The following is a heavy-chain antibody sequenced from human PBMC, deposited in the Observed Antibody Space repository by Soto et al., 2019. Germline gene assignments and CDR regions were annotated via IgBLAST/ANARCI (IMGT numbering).Heavy chain of an antibody. CDR1: GGSFSGYY. V-gene: IGHV4-34*01. CDR3: ARANRPITMTYLNWFDP. CDR2: INHSGST. Sequence: SETLSLTCAVYGGSFSGYYWSWIRQPPGKGLEWIGEINHSGSTNYNPSLKSRVTISVDTSKNQFSLKLSSVTAADTAVYYCARANRPITMTYLNWFDPWGQGTVVT. D-gene: IGHD3-22*01. J-gene: IGHJ5*02.